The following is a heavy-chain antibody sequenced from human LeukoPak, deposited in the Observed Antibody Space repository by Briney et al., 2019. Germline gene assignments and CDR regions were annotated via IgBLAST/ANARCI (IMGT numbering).Heavy chain of an antibody. D-gene: IGHD3-9*01. CDR1: GFTFDDYA. V-gene: IGHV3-9*01. CDR2: ISWNSGSI. Sequence: GRSLRLSCAASGFTFDDYAMHWVRQAPGKGLEWVSGISWNSGSIGYADSVKGRFTISRGNAKNSLYLQMNSLRAEDTALYYCVRYYDILTGSSYYYYGMDVRGQGTTVTVSS. CDR3: VRYYDILTGSSYYYYGMDV. J-gene: IGHJ6*02.